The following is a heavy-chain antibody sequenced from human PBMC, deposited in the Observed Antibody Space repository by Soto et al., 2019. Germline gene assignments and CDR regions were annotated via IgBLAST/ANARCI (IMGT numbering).Heavy chain of an antibody. CDR2: INHSGTT. CDR1: GGSIRSAGHY. D-gene: IGHD2-15*01. V-gene: IGHV4-30-4*01. CDR3: ARGRYCLTGRCFPNWFDS. Sequence: SETLSLTCTVSGGSIRSAGHYWSWIRQRPGKGLEWIGYINHSGTTFYNPSLKSRLTISVDTSKSQFSLNVTSVTAADTAVYFCARGRYCLTGRCFPNWFDSWGQGTLVTVSS. J-gene: IGHJ5*01.